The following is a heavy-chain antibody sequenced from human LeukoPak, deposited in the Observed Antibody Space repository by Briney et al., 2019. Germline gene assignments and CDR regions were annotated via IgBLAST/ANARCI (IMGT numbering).Heavy chain of an antibody. CDR1: GGTFSSYA. Sequence: SVKVSCKASGGTFSSYAISWVRQAPGQGLEWMGGIIPIFGTANYAQRFQGRVTITADESTTTAYMEVSSLRSEDTAVYYCARGEVPPHYFDSWGQGTLVTVSA. J-gene: IGHJ4*02. CDR3: ARGEVPPHYFDS. CDR2: IIPIFGTA. V-gene: IGHV1-69*13.